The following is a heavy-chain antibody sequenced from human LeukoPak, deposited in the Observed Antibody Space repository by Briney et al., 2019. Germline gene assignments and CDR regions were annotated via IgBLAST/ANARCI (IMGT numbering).Heavy chain of an antibody. CDR1: GGSISGYY. D-gene: IGHD4-11*01. V-gene: IGHV4-4*07. Sequence: MSSETLSLTCTVSGGSISGYYWNWIRQPAGKGLEWIGRIYTSGSTNYNPSLKSRVTMSVDTSKNQFSLKVSSVTAADTAVYYRARETTVTTINWFDPWGQGTLVTVSS. CDR3: ARETTVTTINWFDP. J-gene: IGHJ5*02. CDR2: IYTSGST.